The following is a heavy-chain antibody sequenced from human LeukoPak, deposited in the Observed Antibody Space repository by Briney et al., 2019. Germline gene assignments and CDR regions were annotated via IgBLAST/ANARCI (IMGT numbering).Heavy chain of an antibody. CDR2: IYYSGST. V-gene: IGHV4-39*01. D-gene: IGHD5-12*01. J-gene: IGHJ4*02. Sequence: SETLSLTCTVSGVSISSSSYYWGWIRQPPGKGLEWIGSIYYSGSTYHNPSLKSRVTISGETSKNQFYLKLSSVTAADTAVYYCARRAPTMIDYWGQGTLVTVPS. CDR1: GVSISSSSYY. CDR3: ARRAPTMIDY.